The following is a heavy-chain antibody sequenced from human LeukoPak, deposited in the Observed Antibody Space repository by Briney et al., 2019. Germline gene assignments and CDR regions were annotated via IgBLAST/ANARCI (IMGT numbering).Heavy chain of an antibody. D-gene: IGHD3-16*01. CDR3: ARTSITSHGYYYYMDV. CDR2: INHSGST. CDR1: GGSFSGYY. J-gene: IGHJ6*03. V-gene: IGHV4-34*01. Sequence: SETLSLTCAVYGGSFSGYYWSWIRQPPGKGLEWIGEINHSGSTNYNPSLKSRVTISVDTSKNQFSLKLSSVTAADTAVYYCARTSITSHGYYYYMDVWGKGTTVTISS.